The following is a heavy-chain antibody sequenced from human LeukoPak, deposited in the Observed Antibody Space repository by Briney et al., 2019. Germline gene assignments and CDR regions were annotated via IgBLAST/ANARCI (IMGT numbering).Heavy chain of an antibody. Sequence: GASVKVSCKASGYTFTGYYMHWVRQAPGQGLEWMGWINPNSGGTNYAQKFQGRVTMTRDTSISTAYMELSRLRSDDTAVYYCARTTIRNIAAAQGGGYYGMDVWGQGTTVTVSS. CDR1: GYTFTGYY. CDR3: ARTTIRNIAAAQGGGYYGMDV. D-gene: IGHD6-13*01. J-gene: IGHJ6*02. CDR2: INPNSGGT. V-gene: IGHV1-2*02.